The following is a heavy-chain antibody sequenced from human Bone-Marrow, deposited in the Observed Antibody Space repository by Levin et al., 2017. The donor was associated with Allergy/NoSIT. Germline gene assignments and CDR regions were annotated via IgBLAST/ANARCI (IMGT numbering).Heavy chain of an antibody. Sequence: ASVKVSCRGSGYSFPSYWIGWVRQMPGKGLEWMGVIYPANSDTRYSPSFQGQVTISADKSINTAYLQWSSLKASDTAMYFCARHAYCGADCYSKLNWFDPWGQGTLVTVSS. CDR1: GYSFPSYW. CDR2: IYPANSDT. D-gene: IGHD2-21*02. V-gene: IGHV5-51*01. CDR3: ARHAYCGADCYSKLNWFDP. J-gene: IGHJ5*02.